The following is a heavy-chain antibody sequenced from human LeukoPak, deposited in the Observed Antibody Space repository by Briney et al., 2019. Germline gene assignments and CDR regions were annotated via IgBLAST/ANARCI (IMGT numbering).Heavy chain of an antibody. CDR3: ARTSSSTSRVRYYYYMDV. CDR1: GYSFTSYW. CDR2: IYPGDSDT. Sequence: GESLKISCKGSGYSFTSYWIGWVRQMPGKGLEWMGIIYPGDSDTRYSPSFQGQVTISADKSISTAYLQWSSLKASDTAMYYCARTSSSTSRVRYYYYMDVWGKGTTVTVSS. J-gene: IGHJ6*03. V-gene: IGHV5-51*01. D-gene: IGHD2-2*01.